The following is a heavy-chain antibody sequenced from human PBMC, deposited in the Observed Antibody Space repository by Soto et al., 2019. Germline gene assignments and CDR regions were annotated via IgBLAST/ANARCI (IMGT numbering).Heavy chain of an antibody. Sequence: GASVKVSCKASGYTFTSYGISWVRQAPGQGLEWMGWISAYNGNTNYAQKLQGRVTMTTDTSTSTAYMELRSLRSDDTAVYYCARPPYDILTGHDAFDIWGQGTMVTVSS. V-gene: IGHV1-18*01. D-gene: IGHD3-9*01. J-gene: IGHJ3*02. CDR3: ARPPYDILTGHDAFDI. CDR1: GYTFTSYG. CDR2: ISAYNGNT.